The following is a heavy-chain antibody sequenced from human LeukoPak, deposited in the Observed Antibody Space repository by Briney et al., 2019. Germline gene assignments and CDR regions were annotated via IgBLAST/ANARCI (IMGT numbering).Heavy chain of an antibody. CDR2: ISSSDSTI. J-gene: IGHJ4*02. D-gene: IGHD3-22*01. V-gene: IGHV3-48*03. Sequence: GGSLRLSCAASGFTFSSYEMNWVRQAPGKGLEWVSYISSSDSTIYYADSVEGRFTISRDNAKNSLYLQMNSLRAEDTAVYYCARVLHNRNYDGSTYYGYWGQGTLVTVSS. CDR1: GFTFSSYE. CDR3: ARVLHNRNYDGSTYYGY.